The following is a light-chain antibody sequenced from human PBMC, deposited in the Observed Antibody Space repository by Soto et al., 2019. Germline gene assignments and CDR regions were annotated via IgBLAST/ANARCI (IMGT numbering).Light chain of an antibody. Sequence: SYELTQPPSVSVAPGKTARITCGGNNIGSKSVHWYQQKPGQAPVLVIYYDSDRPSGSPERFSGSNSGNTATLTISRVEAGDEAGYYTQVWESRSDHYVFGTGTKVTVL. V-gene: IGLV3-21*01. CDR1: NIGSKS. CDR2: YDS. J-gene: IGLJ1*01. CDR3: QVWESRSDHYV.